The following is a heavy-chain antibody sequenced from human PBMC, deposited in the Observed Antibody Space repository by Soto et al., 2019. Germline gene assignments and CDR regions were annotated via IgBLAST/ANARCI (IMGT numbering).Heavy chain of an antibody. Sequence: QVQLQESGPGLVKPSQTLSLTCTVSGGSISSGGYYWSWIRQHPGKGLEWIGYIYYSGSTYYNPSRTSRVTISVNTSKNPCALKVSSVTAEDTAVYYGARVGGSIAAANQHWGQATLVTVSS. V-gene: IGHV4-31*03. CDR2: IYYSGST. J-gene: IGHJ1*01. CDR1: GGSISSGGYY. CDR3: ARVGGSIAAANQH. D-gene: IGHD6-13*01.